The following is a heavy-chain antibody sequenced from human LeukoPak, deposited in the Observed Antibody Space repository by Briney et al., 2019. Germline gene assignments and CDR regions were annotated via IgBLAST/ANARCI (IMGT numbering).Heavy chain of an antibody. J-gene: IGHJ4*02. Sequence: SETLSLTCTVSGESISGFYWTWIRQPPGKGLEWIGYIYYSGSTNYNPSLKSRVTISVDTSKNQFSLKLRSVTAADTAVYFCVRGVTRGYIYADWGQGTLVTVSS. CDR3: VRGVTRGYIYAD. D-gene: IGHD5-18*01. CDR1: GESISGFY. CDR2: IYYSGST. V-gene: IGHV4-59*12.